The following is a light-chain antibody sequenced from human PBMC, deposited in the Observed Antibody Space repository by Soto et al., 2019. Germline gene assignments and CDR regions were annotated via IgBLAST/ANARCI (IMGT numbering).Light chain of an antibody. CDR2: KVS. CDR1: QSLVYSDGGTY. Sequence: DVVMTQSPRSLSVTLGQGASICCSHSQSLVYSDGGTYLNWFQQRPGQSPRRLIYKVSTRDSGVPDRFSGNGSGTDFTLKISRVEPEDVGVYYCMQGTQFRTFGQGTKVDIK. J-gene: IGKJ1*01. V-gene: IGKV2-30*01. CDR3: MQGTQFRT.